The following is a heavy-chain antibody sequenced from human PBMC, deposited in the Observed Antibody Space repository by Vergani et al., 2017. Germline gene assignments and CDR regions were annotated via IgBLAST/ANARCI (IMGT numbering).Heavy chain of an antibody. J-gene: IGHJ6*03. CDR2: IFYSGTT. CDR1: GGSISSGDHC. CDR3: ARVDTQVPATSHFYYMDV. Sequence: QVQLQESGPGVVKPSQTLSLTCAVSGGSISSGDHCWTWIRQRPGKGLGWIGYIFYSGTTYDNPSLRSRLTISVDTSQNQFSLQLRSVTAADTAVYYCARVDTQVPATSHFYYMDVWGKGTTVVVAS. D-gene: IGHD6-25*01. V-gene: IGHV4-31*11.